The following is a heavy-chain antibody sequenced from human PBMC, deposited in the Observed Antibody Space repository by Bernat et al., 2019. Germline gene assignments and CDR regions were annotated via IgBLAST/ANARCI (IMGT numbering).Heavy chain of an antibody. V-gene: IGHV4-31*03. CDR1: GGSISSGGYY. CDR2: IYSSGST. Sequence: QVQLQESGPGLVKPSQTLSLTCTVSGGSISSGGYYWSWIRQHPGKGLEWIGYIYSSGSTYYNPSLKSRVSISLDTSKNQFSLKLTSVTAADTAVYYCAREGCSGGSCYSPSDALEIWGQGTMVTVSS. J-gene: IGHJ3*02. CDR3: AREGCSGGSCYSPSDALEI. D-gene: IGHD2-15*01.